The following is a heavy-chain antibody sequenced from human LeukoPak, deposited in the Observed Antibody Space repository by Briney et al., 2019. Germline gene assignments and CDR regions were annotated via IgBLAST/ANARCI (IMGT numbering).Heavy chain of an antibody. D-gene: IGHD3-16*01. CDR3: AGWRGGQSKFDS. CDR1: GFTFSIYS. J-gene: IGHJ4*02. V-gene: IGHV3-7*01. Sequence: GGSLRLSCAASGFTFSIYSMSWVRQAPGKGLEWVAFIKKDASEIDYVDSLKGRVTISRDDAKNSLYLQMNSLRVDDTAVYYCAGWRGGQSKFDSWGQGTLVTVSS. CDR2: IKKDASEI.